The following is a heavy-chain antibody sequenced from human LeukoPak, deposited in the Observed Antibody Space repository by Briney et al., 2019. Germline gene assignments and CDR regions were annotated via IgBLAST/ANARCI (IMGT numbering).Heavy chain of an antibody. D-gene: IGHD6-25*01. CDR3: ARFAAGGSYYYYMDV. CDR2: IGTSSSTT. V-gene: IGHV3-48*01. CDR1: GFTFSTYT. J-gene: IGHJ6*03. Sequence: GGSLRLSCAASGFTFSTYTMNWVRQPPGKGLEWVSNIGTSSSTTYYADSVKGRFTISRDNAKNSLYLQMNSLRADDTAVYYCARFAAGGSYYYYMDVWGKGTTVTVSS.